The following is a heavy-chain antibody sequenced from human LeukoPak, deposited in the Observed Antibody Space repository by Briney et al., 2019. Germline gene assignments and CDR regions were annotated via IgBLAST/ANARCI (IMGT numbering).Heavy chain of an antibody. CDR2: IYYSGST. CDR1: GGSISSYY. J-gene: IGHJ4*02. D-gene: IGHD5-18*01. Sequence: SETLSLTCTVSGGSISSYYWSWFRQPPGKGLEWIGYIYYSGSTNYNPSLKSRVTISVDTSKNQFSLKLSSVTAADTAVYYCARAPSGFTYGPGDHWGQGTLVTVSS. V-gene: IGHV4-59*01. CDR3: ARAPSGFTYGPGDH.